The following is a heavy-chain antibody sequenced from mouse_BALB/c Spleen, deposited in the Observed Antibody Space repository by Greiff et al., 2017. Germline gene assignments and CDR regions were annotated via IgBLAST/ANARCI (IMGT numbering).Heavy chain of an antibody. J-gene: IGHJ4*01. V-gene: IGHV1-15*01. Sequence: VQLQQSGAELVRPGASVTLSCKASGYTFTDYEMHWVKQTPVHGLEWIGAIDPETGGTAYNQKFKGKATLTADKSSSTAYMELRSLTSEDSAVYYCTRFGYYDAMDYWGRGTSVTVSS. D-gene: IGHD2-2*01. CDR3: TRFGYYDAMDY. CDR2: IDPETGGT. CDR1: GYTFTDYE.